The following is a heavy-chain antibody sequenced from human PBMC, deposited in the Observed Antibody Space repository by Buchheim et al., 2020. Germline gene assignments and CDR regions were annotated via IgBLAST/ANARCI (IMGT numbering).Heavy chain of an antibody. CDR3: AKGYSSRGIDY. CDR1: GFTFRSYD. V-gene: IGHV3-23*01. Sequence: EVQLLESGGGLIQPGGSLRLSCAASGFTFRSYDMAWVRQAPGKGLEWVSAIIESADNTYYAASVKGRFTISRDNSKNTLYLQMNSLRVDDTAVYFCAKGYSSRGIDYWGQGTL. D-gene: IGHD6-13*01. J-gene: IGHJ4*02. CDR2: IIESADNT.